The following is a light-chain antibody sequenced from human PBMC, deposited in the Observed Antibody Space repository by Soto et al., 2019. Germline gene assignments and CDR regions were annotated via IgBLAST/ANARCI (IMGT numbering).Light chain of an antibody. Sequence: QSALTQPPSASGSPGQSVTISCTGTSSDVGGYNYVSWYQHHPGKAPKLMIYEVSTRPSGVPDRFSGSKSGNTASLTVSGLQAEDEADYYYSSYAGSNNVVFGGGTQLTVL. V-gene: IGLV2-8*01. CDR1: SSDVGGYNY. CDR2: EVS. CDR3: SSYAGSNNVV. J-gene: IGLJ2*01.